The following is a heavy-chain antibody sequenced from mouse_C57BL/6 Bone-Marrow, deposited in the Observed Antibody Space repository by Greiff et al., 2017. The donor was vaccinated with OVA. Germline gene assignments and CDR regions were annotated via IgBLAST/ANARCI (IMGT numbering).Heavy chain of an antibody. CDR2: INPNNGGT. Sequence: EVQLQQSGPELVKPGASVKISCKASGYTFTDYYMNWVKQSHGKSLEWIGDINPNNGGTSYNQKFKGKATLTVDTSSSTAYMELRSLTSEDSAVYDCASPDEDGSSGFAYWGQGTLVTVSA. CDR1: GYTFTDYY. CDR3: ASPDEDGSSGFAY. V-gene: IGHV1-26*01. J-gene: IGHJ3*01. D-gene: IGHD1-1*01.